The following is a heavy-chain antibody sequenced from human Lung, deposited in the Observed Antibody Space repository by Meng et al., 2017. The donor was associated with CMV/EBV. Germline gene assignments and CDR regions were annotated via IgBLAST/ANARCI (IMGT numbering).Heavy chain of an antibody. CDR1: GNTLASYR. D-gene: IGHD3-10*01. V-gene: IGHV1-18*01. CDR3: ARGTPGRSYSDY. J-gene: IGHJ4*02. Sequence: QLVQCGAEVKQRGAAVRLSFYASGNTLASYRISLLRPAPGQGLEWMGWFVNNVDTYSAQKFQGRVTMTTDTHTSTAFMELRSLRSDDTAVYYCARGTPGRSYSDYWGQGTLVTVSS. CDR2: FVNNVDT.